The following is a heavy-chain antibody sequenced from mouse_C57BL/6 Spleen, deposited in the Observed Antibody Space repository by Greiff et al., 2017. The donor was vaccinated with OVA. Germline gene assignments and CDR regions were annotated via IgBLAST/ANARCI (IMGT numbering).Heavy chain of an antibody. V-gene: IGHV14-4*01. D-gene: IGHD1-1*01. J-gene: IGHJ4*01. Sequence: VQLKESGAELVRPGASVKLSCTASGFNIKDDYMHWVKQRPEQGLEWIGWIDPENGDTEYASKFQGKATITADTSSNTAYLQLSSLTSEATAVYYCTTNYGSSYGNYYAMDYWGQGTSVTVSS. CDR2: IDPENGDT. CDR3: TTNYGSSYGNYYAMDY. CDR1: GFNIKDDY.